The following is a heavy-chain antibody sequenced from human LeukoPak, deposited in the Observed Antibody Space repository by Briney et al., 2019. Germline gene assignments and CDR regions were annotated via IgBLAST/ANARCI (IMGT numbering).Heavy chain of an antibody. CDR1: GFTFSSYS. CDR2: ISGSGGST. Sequence: PGGSLRLSCAASGFTFSSYSMNWVRQAPGKGLGWVSAISGSGGSTYYADSVEGRFTISRDNSKNTLYLQMNSLRAEDTAVYYCAKDLGYGDYVWDYWGQGTLVTVSS. CDR3: AKDLGYGDYVWDY. D-gene: IGHD4-17*01. J-gene: IGHJ4*02. V-gene: IGHV3-23*01.